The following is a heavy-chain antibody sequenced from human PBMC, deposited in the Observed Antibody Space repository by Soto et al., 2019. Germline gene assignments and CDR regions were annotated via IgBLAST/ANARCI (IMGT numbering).Heavy chain of an antibody. CDR3: VREGGDLRGSGVFDY. J-gene: IGHJ4*02. CDR1: GFTFSFYT. CDR2: ISRGGSSI. Sequence: GGSLRLSCGASGFTFSFYTMNWVRQTPGKGLEWLAYISRGGSSIYYADSVKGRFTVSRDNANNSLPLQLNSLRREDTAVYYCVREGGDLRGSGVFDYWGQGTLVTVSS. D-gene: IGHD6-19*01. V-gene: IGHV3-48*01.